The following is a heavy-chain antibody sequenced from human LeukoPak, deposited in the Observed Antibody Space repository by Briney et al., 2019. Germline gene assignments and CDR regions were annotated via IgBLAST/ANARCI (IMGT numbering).Heavy chain of an antibody. J-gene: IGHJ5*02. Sequence: SETLSLTCTVSGGSINSYYWSWIRQPPGKGLEWIGYIYYSGSTNYNPSLKSRVTISVDTSKNQFSLKLSSVTAADTAVYYCARRNYHILSGDWFDPWGQGTLVTVSS. V-gene: IGHV4-59*08. CDR1: GGSINSYY. CDR2: IYYSGST. CDR3: ARRNYHILSGDWFDP. D-gene: IGHD3-9*01.